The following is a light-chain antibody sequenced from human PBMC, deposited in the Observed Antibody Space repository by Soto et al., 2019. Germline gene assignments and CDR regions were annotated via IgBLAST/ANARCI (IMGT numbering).Light chain of an antibody. CDR2: AAS. CDR3: QQYTDWPVT. V-gene: IGKV3-15*01. CDR1: QSVHSN. Sequence: EIVMTQSPATLSVSPGESATLSCRASQSVHSNLAWYQQKPGQAPRLLIYAASTRASAIPARFSGSGSGTEFTLTISSLQAEDVAGFDCQQYTDWPVTFGGGTRVEIK. J-gene: IGKJ4*01.